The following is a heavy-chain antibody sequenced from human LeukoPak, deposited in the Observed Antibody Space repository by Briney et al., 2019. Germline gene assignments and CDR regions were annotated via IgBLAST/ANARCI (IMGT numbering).Heavy chain of an antibody. CDR1: GFTFSSYS. J-gene: IGHJ4*02. D-gene: IGHD2-2*01. V-gene: IGHV3-15*01. Sequence: GGSLRLSCAASGFTFSSYSMNWVRQAPWKGLEWVGSIKNKTDGGTTDYAAPVKGRFTISRDDSKNTLYLQMNSLRAEDTAVYYCARARYCSSTNCYEHDYWGQGTLVTVSS. CDR2: IKNKTDGGTT. CDR3: ARARYCSSTNCYEHDY.